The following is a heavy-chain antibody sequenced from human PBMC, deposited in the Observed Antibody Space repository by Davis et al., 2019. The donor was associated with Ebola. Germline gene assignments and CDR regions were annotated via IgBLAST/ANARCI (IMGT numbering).Heavy chain of an antibody. D-gene: IGHD6-19*01. CDR3: ARHHARGSGYSDY. CDR2: TYYRSKWYN. CDR1: GDSVSSNSVV. V-gene: IGHV6-1*01. J-gene: IGHJ4*02. Sequence: QTLSLTCAISGDSVSSNSVVWNWIRQSPSRGLEWLGRTYYRSKWYNDYAVSVKSRITINPDTSRNQFSLKLSSVTAADTAVYYCARHHARGSGYSDYWGQGTLVTVSS.